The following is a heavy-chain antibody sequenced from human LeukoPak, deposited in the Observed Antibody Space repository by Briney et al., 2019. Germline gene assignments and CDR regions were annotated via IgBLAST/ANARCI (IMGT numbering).Heavy chain of an antibody. D-gene: IGHD3-10*01. V-gene: IGHV3-33*01. CDR2: IWYDGSNK. J-gene: IGHJ4*02. CDR1: GFIFSSYG. CDR3: ARDPPYGSGSFYPHYFFDY. Sequence: GGSLRLSWAASGFIFSSYGMHWVRQAPGKGLEWVAVIWYDGSNKYYADSVKGRFTISRDNSKNTLYLQMNSLRAEDTAVYYCARDPPYGSGSFYPHYFFDYRGQGTLVIVPS.